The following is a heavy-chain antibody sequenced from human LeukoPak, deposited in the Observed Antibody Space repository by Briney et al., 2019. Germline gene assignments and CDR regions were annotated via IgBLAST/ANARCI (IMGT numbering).Heavy chain of an antibody. CDR1: GDSISTYY. CDR3: ARGALSRIGDFDL. CDR2: IYYSGST. V-gene: IGHV4-59*08. D-gene: IGHD2-15*01. J-gene: IGHJ2*01. Sequence: PSETLSLTCTVSGDSISTYYWSWIRQPPGKGLEWIGYIYYSGSTYYNPSLKSRVTISIDTSKNQFSLKLSSVTAADTAVYYCARGALSRIGDFDLWGRGTLVTVSS.